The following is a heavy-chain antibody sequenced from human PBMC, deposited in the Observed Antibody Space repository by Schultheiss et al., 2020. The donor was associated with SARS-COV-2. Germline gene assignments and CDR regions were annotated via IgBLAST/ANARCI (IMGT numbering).Heavy chain of an antibody. CDR1: GGSISSGSYY. CDR3: AREPVIMDYYYGMDV. D-gene: IGHD3-3*01. CDR2: IYTSGST. Sequence: SETLSLTCTVSGGSISSGSYYWSWIRQPAGKGLEWIGRIYTSGSTNYNPSLKSRVTISVDTSKNQFSLKLSSVTAADTAVYYCAREPVIMDYYYGMDVWGQGTTVTVSS. J-gene: IGHJ6*02. V-gene: IGHV4-61*02.